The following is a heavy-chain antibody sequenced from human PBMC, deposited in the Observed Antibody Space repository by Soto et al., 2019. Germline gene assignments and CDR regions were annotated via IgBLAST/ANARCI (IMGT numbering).Heavy chain of an antibody. V-gene: IGHV1-69*01. CDR1: GGHFDRFA. CDR3: ARGEDADGDFGSMDV. CDR2: IIPFLSAT. D-gene: IGHD4-17*01. Sequence: QVQLVQSGAEVKKPGSSVKVSCRASGGHFDRFALSWLRQAHGQGLEWMGGIIPFLSATTYAHKFQGRVIITADESASTLYLELRSLTSDDTAVYYCARGEDADGDFGSMDVWGQGTSVTVSS. J-gene: IGHJ6*02.